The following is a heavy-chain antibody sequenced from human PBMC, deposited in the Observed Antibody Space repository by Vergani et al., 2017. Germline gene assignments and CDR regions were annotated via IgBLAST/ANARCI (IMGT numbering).Heavy chain of an antibody. D-gene: IGHD2-2*01. V-gene: IGHV3-9*01. CDR3: AKDEEDIVVVPAAMHVSITMIGNAFDI. CDR2: ISWNSGSI. J-gene: IGHJ3*02. Sequence: DVQLVESGGGLVQPGRSLRLSCAASGFTFDDYAMHWVRQAPGKGLEWVSGISWNSGSIGYADSVKGRFTISRDNAKNSLYLQMNSLRAEDTALYYCAKDEEDIVVVPAAMHVSITMIGNAFDIWGQGTMVTVSS. CDR1: GFTFDDYA.